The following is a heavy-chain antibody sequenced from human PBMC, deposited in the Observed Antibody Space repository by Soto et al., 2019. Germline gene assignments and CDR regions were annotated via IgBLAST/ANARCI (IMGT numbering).Heavy chain of an antibody. CDR1: GFTFSSYG. Sequence: GGSLRLSCAAAGFTFSSYGMHWVRQAPGKGLEWVAVISYDGSNKYYADSVKGRFTISRDNSKNTLYLQMNSLRAEDTAVYYCAKDWTAYDSSGYPGLLFDYWGQGTQVTVSS. J-gene: IGHJ4*02. D-gene: IGHD3-22*01. CDR3: AKDWTAYDSSGYPGLLFDY. CDR2: ISYDGSNK. V-gene: IGHV3-30*18.